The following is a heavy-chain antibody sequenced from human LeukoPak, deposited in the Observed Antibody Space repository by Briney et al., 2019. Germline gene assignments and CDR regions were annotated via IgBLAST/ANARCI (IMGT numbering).Heavy chain of an antibody. D-gene: IGHD6-19*01. CDR3: ARVTVAVAGRYFDY. CDR1: GYTFTSYY. V-gene: IGHV1-18*04. Sequence: VASVKVSCKASGYTFTSYYIHWVRQAPGQGLEWMGWISAYNGNTNYAQKLQGRVTMTTDTSTSTAYMELRSLRSDDTAVYYCARVTVAVAGRYFDYWGQGTLVTVSS. CDR2: ISAYNGNT. J-gene: IGHJ4*02.